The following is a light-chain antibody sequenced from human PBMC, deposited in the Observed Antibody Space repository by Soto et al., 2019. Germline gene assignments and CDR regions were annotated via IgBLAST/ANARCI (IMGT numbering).Light chain of an antibody. V-gene: IGKV1-5*03. CDR3: QHYNSYPEA. Sequence: DSQMTQSPSTLYGSVGDRVTITCRASQTISSWLAWYQQKKGKAPKLLIYKASTLKSGVLSRLRGSGYGTELTITISSLQTDDFETYYCQHYNSYPEAFGQGTKVDIK. CDR2: KAS. CDR1: QTISSW. J-gene: IGKJ1*01.